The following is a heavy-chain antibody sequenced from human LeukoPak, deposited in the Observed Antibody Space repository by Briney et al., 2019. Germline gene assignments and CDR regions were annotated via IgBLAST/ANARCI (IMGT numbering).Heavy chain of an antibody. Sequence: AGGSLRLSCAASGFTFSGYAMNWVRQAPGKRLEWVSSISGSGGSAYYADSVKGRFTISRDNSKNTLYLQMNSLRAEDTAVYYCAKGGVRGVIPIPYFDYWGQGTLVTVSS. CDR3: AKGGVRGVIPIPYFDY. CDR1: GFTFSGYA. CDR2: ISGSGGSA. D-gene: IGHD3-10*01. J-gene: IGHJ4*02. V-gene: IGHV3-23*01.